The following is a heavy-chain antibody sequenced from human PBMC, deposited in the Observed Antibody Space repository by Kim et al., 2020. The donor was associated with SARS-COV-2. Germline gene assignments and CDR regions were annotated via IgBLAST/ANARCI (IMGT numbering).Heavy chain of an antibody. CDR2: GNGGST. V-gene: IGHV3-23*01. J-gene: IGHJ4*02. D-gene: IGHD3-16*01. Sequence: GNGGSTHYADSVKGRFTVSRDNSKNTLYLQMNSLRAEDTAIYYCAKGWGYWGQGTLVTVSS. CDR3: AKGWGY.